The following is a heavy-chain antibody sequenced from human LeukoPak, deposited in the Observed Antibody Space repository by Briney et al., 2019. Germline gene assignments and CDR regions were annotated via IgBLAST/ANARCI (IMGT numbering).Heavy chain of an antibody. CDR2: ISYDGSNK. CDR1: GFTFSSYA. Sequence: GRSLRLSCAASGFTFSSYAMHWVRQAPGKGLEWVAVISYDGSNKYYADSVKGRFTISRDNSKNTLYLQMNSLRAEDTAVYYCAREARGYYDSSGYSPPWGQGTLVTVSS. V-gene: IGHV3-30-3*01. J-gene: IGHJ5*02. D-gene: IGHD3-22*01. CDR3: AREARGYYDSSGYSPP.